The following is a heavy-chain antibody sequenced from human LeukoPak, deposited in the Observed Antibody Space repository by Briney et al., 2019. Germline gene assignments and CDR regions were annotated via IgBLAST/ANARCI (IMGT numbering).Heavy chain of an antibody. CDR3: AKTRPLDSSSWSHGDY. V-gene: IGHV3-33*06. CDR1: GLTFSSYG. J-gene: IGHJ4*02. D-gene: IGHD6-13*01. Sequence: GGSLRLSCAASGLTFSSYGMHWVRQAPGKGLEWVAVIWYDGSNKYYADSVKGRFTISRDNSKNTLYLQMNSLRAEDTAVYYCAKTRPLDSSSWSHGDYWGQGTLVTVSS. CDR2: IWYDGSNK.